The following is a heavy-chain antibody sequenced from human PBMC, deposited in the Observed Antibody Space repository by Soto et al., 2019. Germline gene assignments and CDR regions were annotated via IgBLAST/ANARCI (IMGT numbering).Heavy chain of an antibody. CDR2: IYSGGST. V-gene: IGHV3-53*01. CDR1: GFTVSSNY. Sequence: PGGSLRLSCAASGFTVSSNYMSWVRQAPGKGLEWVSVIYSGGSTYYADSVKGRFTISRDNSKNTLYLQMNSLRAEDTAVYYCARNLGYCSGGSCSYWGQGTLVTVSS. CDR3: ARNLGYCSGGSCSY. J-gene: IGHJ4*02. D-gene: IGHD2-15*01.